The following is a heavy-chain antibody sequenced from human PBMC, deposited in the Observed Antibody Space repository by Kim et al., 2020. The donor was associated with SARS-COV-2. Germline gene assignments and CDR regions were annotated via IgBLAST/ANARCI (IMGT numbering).Heavy chain of an antibody. Sequence: GGSLRLSCAASGFTFSSYWMHWVRQAPGKGLVWVSRIIGDGATTNYADSVKGRFTISRDNAKNTLYLQMNSLGAEDTAVYYCVRGRNTGYYDYSDYQG. CDR1: GFTFSSYW. D-gene: IGHD3-9*01. CDR2: IIGDGATT. V-gene: IGHV3-74*01. J-gene: IGHJ4*01. CDR3: VRGRNTGYYDYSDY.